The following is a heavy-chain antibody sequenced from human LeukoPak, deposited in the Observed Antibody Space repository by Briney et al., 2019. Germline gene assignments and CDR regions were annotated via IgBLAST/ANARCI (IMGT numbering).Heavy chain of an antibody. D-gene: IGHD2-21*02. Sequence: GSLRLSCAASGLTVSRNYMSCVRQAPGEGLEWVSAIYGGGSTYYADSVKGRFTISRDNSKNTLYLQMNSLRAEDTAVYYCARGYCGGDCPRDDDAFDIWGQGTTVTVSS. V-gene: IGHV3-66*01. CDR3: ARGYCGGDCPRDDDAFDI. CDR2: IYGGGST. J-gene: IGHJ3*02. CDR1: GLTVSRNY.